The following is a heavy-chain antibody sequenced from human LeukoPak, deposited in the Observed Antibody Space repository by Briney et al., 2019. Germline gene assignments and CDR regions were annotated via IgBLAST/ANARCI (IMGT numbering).Heavy chain of an antibody. Sequence: GGSLRLSGAASGFTFDDYAMHWVRQAPGKGLEWVSLISWDGGSTYYADSVKGRFTVSRDNSKDTLYLQMNSLTTEDTAVYYCAKDRYYDIRGRLDPWGQGTLVTVSS. V-gene: IGHV3-43*01. D-gene: IGHD3-10*02. CDR1: GFTFDDYA. CDR2: ISWDGGST. CDR3: AKDRYYDIRGRLDP. J-gene: IGHJ5*02.